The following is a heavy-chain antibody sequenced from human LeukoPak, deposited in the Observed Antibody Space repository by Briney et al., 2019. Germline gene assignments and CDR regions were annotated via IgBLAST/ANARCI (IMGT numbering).Heavy chain of an antibody. CDR3: ARDRMVNEDYYYGMDV. CDR1: GGSISSGGYY. D-gene: IGHD5-18*01. CDR2: IYYSGST. V-gene: IGHV4-31*11. Sequence: PSGTLSLTCAVSGGSISSGGYYWSWIRQHPGKGLEWIGYIYYSGSTYYNPSLKSRVTISVDTSKNQFSLKLSSVTAADTAVYYCARDRMVNEDYYYGMDVWGQGTTVTVSS. J-gene: IGHJ6*02.